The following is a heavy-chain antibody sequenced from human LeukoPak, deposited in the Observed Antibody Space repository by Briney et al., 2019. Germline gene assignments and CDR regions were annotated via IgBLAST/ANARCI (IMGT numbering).Heavy chain of an antibody. J-gene: IGHJ3*01. D-gene: IGHD3-16*01. CDR1: GFTFRTYG. CDR2: IRYDGSDK. V-gene: IGHV3-30*02. Sequence: GGSLRLSCAASGFTFRTYGMHWVRQAPGKGLEWVTFIRYDGSDKYYADSVKGRFTISRDNSKNTLFLQMNSLRVEDTAVYYCAKRADYYDSSRALYDAFDLWGRGTMVTDSS. CDR3: AKRADYYDSSRALYDAFDL.